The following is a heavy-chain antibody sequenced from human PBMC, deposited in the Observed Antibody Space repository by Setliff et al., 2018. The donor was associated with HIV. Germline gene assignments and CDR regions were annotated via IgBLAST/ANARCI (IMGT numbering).Heavy chain of an antibody. V-gene: IGHV4-31*03. CDR3: ARGGVGRALTAWVDS. J-gene: IGHJ4*02. Sequence: SETLSLTCTVSGGALSSGGYYWSWIRQQPGKGLEWIGYIYYSGSTYYNPSLKSRVSISVDTSKNQFSLNLHPVTAADTAVYFCARGGVGRALTAWVDSWGQGTLVTVS. CDR2: IYYSGST. CDR1: GGALSSGGYY. D-gene: IGHD1-26*01.